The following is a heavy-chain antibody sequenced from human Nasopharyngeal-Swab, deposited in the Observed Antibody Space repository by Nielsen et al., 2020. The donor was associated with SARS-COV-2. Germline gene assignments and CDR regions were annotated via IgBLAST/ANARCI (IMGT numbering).Heavy chain of an antibody. D-gene: IGHD5-12*01. CDR3: ARGPPWWQRASCFDY. V-gene: IGHV7-4-1*01. CDR2: INPNSGKP. J-gene: IGHJ4*02. CDR1: GYSFTSHM. Sequence: ASVKVSCKASGYSFTSHMTVWVRQAPGHGLEWMGWINPNSGKPTYAPDFTGRFVFSLDSSVTTARLEISSLKADDTAIYYCARGPPWWQRASCFDYWGQGTLVTVSS.